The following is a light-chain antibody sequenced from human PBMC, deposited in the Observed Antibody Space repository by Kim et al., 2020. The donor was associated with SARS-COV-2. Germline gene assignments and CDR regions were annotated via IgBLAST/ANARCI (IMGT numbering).Light chain of an antibody. J-gene: IGKJ4*01. Sequence: IVMTQSPATLSVSPGERATLSCRASQSVSSNLAWYQQKPGQAPRLLIYGASTRATGIPARFSGSGSGTEFTLTISSLQSEDFAVYYCQQYNNWPLTFGGGTKVYIK. CDR2: GAS. CDR3: QQYNNWPLT. V-gene: IGKV3-15*01. CDR1: QSVSSN.